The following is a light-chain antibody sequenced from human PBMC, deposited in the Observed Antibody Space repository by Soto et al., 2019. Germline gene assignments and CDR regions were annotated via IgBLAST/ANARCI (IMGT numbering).Light chain of an antibody. CDR1: QNINSNW. CDR3: QKFGNSQWT. Sequence: EIVLTQSPGTLSLSPGERATLSCRTSQNINSNWLAWYQQKPGQAPRLVIYGAFNRATGIPDRFSGSGSGTDFTLTISRLEPEDFAVYYCQKFGNSQWTFGQGTKVEVK. V-gene: IGKV3-20*01. CDR2: GAF. J-gene: IGKJ1*01.